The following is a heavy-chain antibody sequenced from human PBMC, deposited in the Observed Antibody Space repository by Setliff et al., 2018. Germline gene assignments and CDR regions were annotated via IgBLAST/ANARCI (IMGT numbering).Heavy chain of an antibody. CDR2: ISYDGSKK. CDR3: ATKVYYYDSSGYSYFDY. Sequence: GGSLRLSCAASGFTFSSYARHWVRQAPGKGLEWVAVISYDGSKKYYADSVKGRFTISRDNSKNTLYLQMNSLRAEDTAVYYCATKVYYYDSSGYSYFDYWGQGTLVTVSS. V-gene: IGHV3-30-3*01. D-gene: IGHD3-22*01. J-gene: IGHJ4*02. CDR1: GFTFSSYA.